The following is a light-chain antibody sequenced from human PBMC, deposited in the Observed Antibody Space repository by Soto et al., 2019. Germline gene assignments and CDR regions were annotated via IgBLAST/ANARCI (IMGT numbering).Light chain of an antibody. CDR2: GGS. CDR3: QQYGTSPRT. V-gene: IGKV3-20*01. Sequence: EIVLTQSPGTLSLSPGERATLSCRASQSVSTNQLAWYQQKPGQAPRLLIYGGSSRATGIPVRFSGSGSGTDFTLTISRLEPEDFAVYYCQQYGTSPRTFGQGTKVDIK. CDR1: QSVSTNQ. J-gene: IGKJ1*01.